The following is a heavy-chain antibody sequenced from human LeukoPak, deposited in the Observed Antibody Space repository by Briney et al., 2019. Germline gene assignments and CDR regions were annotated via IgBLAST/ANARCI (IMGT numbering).Heavy chain of an antibody. D-gene: IGHD6-13*01. Sequence: PGGSLRLSCAASGFTFSSYAMHWVRQAPGKGLEWVAVISYDGSNKYYADSVKGRFTISRDNTKNTLYLQMNSLRAEDTAVYYCARDSATAAGKGYFDYWGQGTLVTVSS. CDR3: ARDSATAAGKGYFDY. CDR2: ISYDGSNK. CDR1: GFTFSSYA. V-gene: IGHV3-30-3*01. J-gene: IGHJ4*02.